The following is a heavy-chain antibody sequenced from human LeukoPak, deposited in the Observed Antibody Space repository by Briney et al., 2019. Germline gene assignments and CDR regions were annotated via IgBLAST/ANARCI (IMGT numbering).Heavy chain of an antibody. Sequence: SVKVSCKASGFTFTSSAVQWVRQARGQRLERIGWIVVGSGNTNYAQKFQERVTITRDMSTSTVYMELRSLRSEDTAVYYCAAEGRPTVVTFRKGAVDLWGQGTMVTVSS. V-gene: IGHV1-58*01. J-gene: IGHJ3*01. CDR1: GFTFTSSA. CDR2: IVVGSGNT. CDR3: AAEGRPTVVTFRKGAVDL. D-gene: IGHD4-23*01.